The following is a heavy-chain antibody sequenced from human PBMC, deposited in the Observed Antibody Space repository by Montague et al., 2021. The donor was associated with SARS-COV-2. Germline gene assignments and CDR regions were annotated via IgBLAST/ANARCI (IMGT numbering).Heavy chain of an antibody. CDR1: GASISTSTDH. D-gene: IGHD5/OR15-5a*01. CDR2: FSYNST. J-gene: IGHJ5*02. CDR3: ARHMGHVLVSVTGANWFDP. Sequence: SETLSLTCSVSGASISTSTDHWAWIRQSPGKGLEWVGSFSYNSTHYNPSLRSRVTISVDSSKIQFSLKLNSVTAADTAIYYCARHMGHVLVSVTGANWFDPWGQGTLVTVSS. V-gene: IGHV4-39*01.